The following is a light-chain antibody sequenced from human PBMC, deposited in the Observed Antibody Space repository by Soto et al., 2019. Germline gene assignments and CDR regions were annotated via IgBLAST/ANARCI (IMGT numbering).Light chain of an antibody. CDR3: QQGFNTPHT. CDR1: QSINNC. J-gene: IGKJ3*01. CDR2: AAS. Sequence: DIQMTQSPSSLSASVGDRVTITCRASQSINNCLNWYQQKPGEAPKLLIYAASNLQSGVPSRFSGSGSGTHFTLTISNLQSEDFATYYCQQGFNTPHTFGPGTRVDIK. V-gene: IGKV1-39*01.